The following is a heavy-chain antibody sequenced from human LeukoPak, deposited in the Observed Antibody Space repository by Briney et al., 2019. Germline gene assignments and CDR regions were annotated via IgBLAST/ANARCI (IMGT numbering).Heavy chain of an antibody. CDR1: GFTFSSYG. V-gene: IGHV3-30*02. J-gene: IGHJ4*02. Sequence: GGSLRLSCAASGFTFSSYGMHWVRQAPGKGLEWVAFIRYDGSYKYYADSVKDRFAISRDNSKNTLYLQMNSLRVEDTAVYYCASSPEDGPDYWGQGTLVTVSS. CDR2: IRYDGSYK. CDR3: ASSPEDGPDY. D-gene: IGHD5-24*01.